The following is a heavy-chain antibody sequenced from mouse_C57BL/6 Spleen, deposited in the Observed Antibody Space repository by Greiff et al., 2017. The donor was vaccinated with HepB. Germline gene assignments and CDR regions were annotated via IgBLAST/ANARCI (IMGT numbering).Heavy chain of an antibody. J-gene: IGHJ4*01. V-gene: IGHV14-2*01. Sequence: VQLQQSGAELVKPGASVKLSCTASGFNIKDYYMPWVKQRPEQGLEWIGRIDPEDGDTKYAPKFQGKATITTDTSSNTAYLQLSSLTSEDTAVYYCARGDYSLYYAMDYWGQGTSVTVSS. D-gene: IGHD2-4*01. CDR1: GFNIKDYY. CDR2: IDPEDGDT. CDR3: ARGDYSLYYAMDY.